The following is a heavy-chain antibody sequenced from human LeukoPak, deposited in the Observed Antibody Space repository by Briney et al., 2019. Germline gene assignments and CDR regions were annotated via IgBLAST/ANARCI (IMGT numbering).Heavy chain of an antibody. Sequence: GGSLRLSCAASGFTFSSYAMSWVRQAPGKGLEWVSAISGSGGSTYYADSVKGRFTISRDNSKNTLYLQMNSLRAEDTAVYYCAKVLNYYDSSGYYAPEYYAPGFDYWGQGPWSPSPQ. D-gene: IGHD3-22*01. CDR1: GFTFSSYA. J-gene: IGHJ4*02. V-gene: IGHV3-23*01. CDR3: AKVLNYYDSSGYYAPEYYAPGFDY. CDR2: ISGSGGST.